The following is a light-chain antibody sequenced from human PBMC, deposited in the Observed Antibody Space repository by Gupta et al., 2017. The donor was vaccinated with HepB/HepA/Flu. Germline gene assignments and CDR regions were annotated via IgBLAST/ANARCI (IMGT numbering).Light chain of an antibody. V-gene: IGLV2-23*02. J-gene: IGLJ3*02. Sequence: SALTQPASVSGSPGQSITISCTGTSSDVGNYNLVSWYQQHPGKVPKLMIFEVSQRPAGVSNRFSGSKSGNTASLKISGLQAEDEADYYCCAYAGSNTFVFGGGTKLTVL. CDR2: EVS. CDR3: CAYAGSNTFV. CDR1: SSDVGNYNL.